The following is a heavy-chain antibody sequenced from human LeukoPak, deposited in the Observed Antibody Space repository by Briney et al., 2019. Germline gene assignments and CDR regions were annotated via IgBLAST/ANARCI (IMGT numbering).Heavy chain of an antibody. CDR1: GFTFDDYA. CDR2: ISWNSGSI. CDR3: AKDRGLTTVTLDY. Sequence: GGSLRLSCAASGFTFDDYAMHWVRQAPGKGLEGVSGISWNSGSIGYADSVKGRFTISRDNAKNSLYLQMNSLRAEDTALYYCAKDRGLTTVTLDYWGQGTLVTVSS. V-gene: IGHV3-9*01. J-gene: IGHJ4*02. D-gene: IGHD4-11*01.